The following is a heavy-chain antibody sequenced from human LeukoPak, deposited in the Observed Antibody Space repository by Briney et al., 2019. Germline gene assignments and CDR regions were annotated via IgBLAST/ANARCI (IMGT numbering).Heavy chain of an antibody. Sequence: SETLSLTCAVSGGSISSSNWWSWVRQPPGKGLEWIGEIYHSGSTNYNPSLKSRVTISVDKSKNQFSLKLSSVTAADTAVYYCARKGRRFGELFRSLRSFDPWGQGTLVTVSS. CDR2: IYHSGST. D-gene: IGHD3-10*01. CDR3: ARKGRRFGELFRSLRSFDP. V-gene: IGHV4-4*02. CDR1: GGSISSSNW. J-gene: IGHJ5*02.